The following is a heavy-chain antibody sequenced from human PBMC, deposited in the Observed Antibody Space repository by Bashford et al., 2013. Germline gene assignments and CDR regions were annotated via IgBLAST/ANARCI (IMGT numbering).Heavy chain of an antibody. V-gene: IGHV4-39*07. CDR3: ARVDYGDNGGAFDY. CDR2: IYYSGST. CDR1: GGSISSSSYY. Sequence: SSETLSLTCTVSGGSISSSSYYWGWIRQPPGKGLEWIGSIYYSGSTNYNPSLKSRVTISVDKSKNQFSLKLSSVTAADTAVYYCARVDYGDNGGAFDYWGQGTLVTVSS. J-gene: IGHJ4*02. D-gene: IGHD4-17*01.